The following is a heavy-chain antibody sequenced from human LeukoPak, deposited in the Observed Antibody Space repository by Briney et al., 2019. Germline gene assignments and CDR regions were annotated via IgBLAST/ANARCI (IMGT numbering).Heavy chain of an antibody. J-gene: IGHJ5*02. D-gene: IGHD3-3*01. V-gene: IGHV4-59*08. CDR3: ARHVGDDFWTDP. CDR1: GGSISSDY. CDR2: IYYSGST. Sequence: SETLSLTCTVSGGSISSDYWSWIRQPPGKGLEWIGYIYYSGSTNYNPSLKSRVTISVDTSKNQFSLKLSSVTAADTAVYYCARHVGDDFWTDPWGQGTLVTVSS.